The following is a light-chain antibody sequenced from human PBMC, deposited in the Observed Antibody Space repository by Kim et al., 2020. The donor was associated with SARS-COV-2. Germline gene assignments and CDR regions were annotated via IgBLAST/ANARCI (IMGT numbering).Light chain of an antibody. CDR3: MQSLKLPWT. Sequence: PASISCQSTQRLLHSDGKTYLYWYLKKPGQPPQLLIYEVSNRFSGVPERCSGGGSGTAFALKISRVEAEDVGVYHCMQSLKLPWTFGQGTKVDIK. V-gene: IGKV2D-29*01. J-gene: IGKJ1*01. CDR2: EVS. CDR1: QRLLHSDGKTY.